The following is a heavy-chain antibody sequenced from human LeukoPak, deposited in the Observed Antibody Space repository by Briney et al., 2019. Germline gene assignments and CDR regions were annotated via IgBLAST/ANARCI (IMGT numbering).Heavy chain of an antibody. CDR3: ARSAFLVTARGLYYFDS. V-gene: IGHV4-4*07. CDR1: GGSTSSYY. J-gene: IGHJ4*02. D-gene: IGHD6-6*01. Sequence: PSETPSLTLTVSGGSTSSYYGSSIRQPAGKGLGWIGHIYNSGSTNYNPSLKGRVTMSVATSKYQFSLHLSSVTAADTAVYFCARSAFLVTARGLYYFDSWGQGTLVAVSS. CDR2: IYNSGST.